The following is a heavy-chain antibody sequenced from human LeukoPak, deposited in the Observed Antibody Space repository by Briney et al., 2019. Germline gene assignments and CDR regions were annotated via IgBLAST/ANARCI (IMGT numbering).Heavy chain of an antibody. J-gene: IGHJ2*01. CDR3: ARGGWDSGSYSPYWYFDL. V-gene: IGHV4-30-2*01. Sequence: PSETLSLTCAVSGGSISSGGYSWSWIRQPPGKGLEWIGYIYHSGSTYYNPSLKSRVTISVDRSKNQFSLKLSSVTAADTAVYYCARGGWDSGSYSPYWYFDLWSRGTLVTVSS. CDR2: IYHSGST. D-gene: IGHD1-26*01. CDR1: GGSISSGGYS.